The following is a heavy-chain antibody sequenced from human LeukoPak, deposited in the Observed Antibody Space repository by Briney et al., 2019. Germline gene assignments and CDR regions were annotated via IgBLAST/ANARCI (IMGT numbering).Heavy chain of an antibody. CDR1: GFTFSSYD. CDR2: VSSGGDRT. V-gene: IGHV3-23*01. D-gene: IGHD2-2*01. J-gene: IGHJ4*02. CDR3: ASGGGYCSTTSCYVLYY. Sequence: GGSRRLSCAASGFTFSSYDMSWVRQAPGKGLQWVSAVSSGGDRTYYADSVKGRFSISRDNSKNTLYLQMNSLSADDTAVYYCASGGGYCSTTSCYVLYYWGQGALVTVSS.